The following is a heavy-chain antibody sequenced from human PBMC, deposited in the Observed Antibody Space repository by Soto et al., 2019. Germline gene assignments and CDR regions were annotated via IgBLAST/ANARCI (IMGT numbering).Heavy chain of an antibody. CDR1: GFTFSNAW. CDR2: IKSKNDGGTT. J-gene: IGHJ6*02. V-gene: IGHV3-15*01. D-gene: IGHD3-16*01. Sequence: EVQLVESGGGLVKPGGSLRLSCAASGFTFSNAWMSWVRQAPGKGLEWVGRIKSKNDGGTTDYAAPVKGGFTISRDDSKTTLYLQMNSLKTEDTAVYYCTTVGVYYYYGMAVWGQGTTVTVSS. CDR3: TTVGVYYYYGMAV.